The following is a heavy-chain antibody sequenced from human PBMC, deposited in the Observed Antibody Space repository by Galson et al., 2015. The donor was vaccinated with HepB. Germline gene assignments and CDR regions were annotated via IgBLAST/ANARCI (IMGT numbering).Heavy chain of an antibody. CDR1: GFTFSSYA. V-gene: IGHV3-23*01. CDR3: AKPYCSGGSCCPDY. CDR2: ISGSGGST. J-gene: IGHJ4*02. Sequence: SLRLSCAASGFTFSSYAMSWVRQAPGKGLEWVSAISGSGGSTYYADSVKGRFTISRDNSKNTLYLQMNSLRAEDTAVYYCAKPYCSGGSCCPDYWGQGTLVTVSS. D-gene: IGHD2-15*01.